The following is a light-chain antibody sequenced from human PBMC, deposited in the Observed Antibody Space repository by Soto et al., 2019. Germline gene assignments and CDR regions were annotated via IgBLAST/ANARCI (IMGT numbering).Light chain of an antibody. CDR1: QGIRND. Sequence: DIQMTQSPSSLSASVADRLTITCRASQGIRNDLAWYQQKPGKAPELLIYAASTLQSGVPSRFSGSGSGTDFTLTISCLQSEDFATYYCQQYYSFLLTFGGGTKVDIK. CDR2: AAS. V-gene: IGKV1-17*01. CDR3: QQYYSFLLT. J-gene: IGKJ4*01.